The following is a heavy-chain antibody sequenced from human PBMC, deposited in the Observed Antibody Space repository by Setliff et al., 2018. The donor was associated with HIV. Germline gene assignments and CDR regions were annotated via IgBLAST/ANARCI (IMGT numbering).Heavy chain of an antibody. D-gene: IGHD3-3*01. CDR1: GGTFSIYA. CDR2: IIPILGMS. Sequence: ASVKVSCKASGGTFSIYAISWVRQAPGQGLEWMGGIIPILGMSIYAQKFQGRVTMTRNTSISTAYMELSSLRSEDTAVCYCARGQYYNFWSGYYTWSYFDYWGQGTLVTVSS. CDR3: ARGQYYNFWSGYYTWSYFDY. V-gene: IGHV1-69*10. J-gene: IGHJ4*02.